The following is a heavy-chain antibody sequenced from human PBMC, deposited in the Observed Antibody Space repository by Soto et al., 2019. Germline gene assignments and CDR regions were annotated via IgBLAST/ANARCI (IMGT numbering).Heavy chain of an antibody. CDR2: IYPGDSDT. J-gene: IGHJ4*02. V-gene: IGHV5-51*01. Sequence: ESLKISCKGSGYSFASHWVAWVRQMPEKGLEWIGTIYPGDSDTKYSSAFRGHVTISADTSVSTAYLQWRSLEATDSAIYYCARYSGSYWHYLDFWGQGALVTVSS. D-gene: IGHD1-26*01. CDR1: GYSFASHW. CDR3: ARYSGSYWHYLDF.